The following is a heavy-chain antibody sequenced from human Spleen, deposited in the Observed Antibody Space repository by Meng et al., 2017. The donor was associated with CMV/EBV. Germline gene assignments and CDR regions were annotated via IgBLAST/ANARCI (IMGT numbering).Heavy chain of an antibody. V-gene: IGHV3-9*01. Sequence: SLKISCAASGFTFSSYEMNWVRQAPGKGLEWVSGISWNSGNIAYAASVQGRFNISRDNAKNSVYLLMNSVRLEDTALYYCVRAGLALDPWGQGTLVTVSS. J-gene: IGHJ5*02. CDR3: VRAGLALDP. D-gene: IGHD3-3*02. CDR1: GFTFSSYE. CDR2: ISWNSGNI.